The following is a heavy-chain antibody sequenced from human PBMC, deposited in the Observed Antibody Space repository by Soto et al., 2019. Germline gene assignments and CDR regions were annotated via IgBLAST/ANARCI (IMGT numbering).Heavy chain of an antibody. CDR1: GYTFTSYG. V-gene: IGHV1-18*04. D-gene: IGHD1-26*01. J-gene: IGHJ4*02. CDR2: ISAYNGNT. CDR3: ARDTPRAAYSGSYYDY. Sequence: GASVKVSGKASGYTFTSYGISWVRQAPGQGLEWMGWISAYNGNTNYAQKLQGRVTMTTDTSTSTAYMELRSLRSDDTAVYYCARDTPRAAYSGSYYDYWGQGTLVTVSS.